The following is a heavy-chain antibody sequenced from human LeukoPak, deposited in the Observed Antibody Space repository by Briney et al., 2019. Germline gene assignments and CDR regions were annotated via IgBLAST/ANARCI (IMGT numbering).Heavy chain of an antibody. Sequence: SETLSLTCAVSGGSIINSNWWSWVRQPPGKGLEWIGEIDHSGSTNYNPSLKSRVTISVDKSKNQFSLKLSSVTAADTAVYYCARGGYYGSGVFDYWGQGTLVTVSS. CDR1: GGSIINSNW. V-gene: IGHV4-4*02. J-gene: IGHJ4*02. CDR2: IDHSGST. D-gene: IGHD3-10*01. CDR3: ARGGYYGSGVFDY.